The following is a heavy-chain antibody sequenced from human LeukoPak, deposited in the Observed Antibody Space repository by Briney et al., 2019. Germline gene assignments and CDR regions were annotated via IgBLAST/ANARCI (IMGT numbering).Heavy chain of an antibody. D-gene: IGHD3-10*01. Sequence: GASVKVSCKASGGTFSSYAVIWVRQAPGQGLEWMGGIIPIFATANYAQNFQGRVTITTDESTSTAYMELSSLRSEDTAVYYCARGDTMLRGLFDYWGQGTLVTVPP. V-gene: IGHV1-69*05. CDR1: GGTFSSYA. CDR2: IIPIFATA. CDR3: ARGDTMLRGLFDY. J-gene: IGHJ4*02.